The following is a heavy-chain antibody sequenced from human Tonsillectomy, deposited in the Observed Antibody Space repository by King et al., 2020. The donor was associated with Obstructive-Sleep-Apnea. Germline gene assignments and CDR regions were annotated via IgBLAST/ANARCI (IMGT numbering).Heavy chain of an antibody. CDR1: GFTFSSYG. D-gene: IGHD3-22*01. J-gene: IGHJ2*01. Sequence: VQLVESGGGVVQPGRSLRLSCAASGFTFSSYGMHWVRQATGKGLEWVAVISYDGSNKYYADSVKGRFTISRDNSKNTLYLQMNSLRAEDTAVYYCAKSLRYYDSSGYYRSYWYFDLWGRGTLVTVSS. CDR3: AKSLRYYDSSGYYRSYWYFDL. V-gene: IGHV3-30*18. CDR2: ISYDGSNK.